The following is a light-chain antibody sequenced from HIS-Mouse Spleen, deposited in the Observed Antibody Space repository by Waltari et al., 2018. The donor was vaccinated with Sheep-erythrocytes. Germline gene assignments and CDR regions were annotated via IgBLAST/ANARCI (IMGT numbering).Light chain of an antibody. CDR2: DVS. CDR3: CSYAGSYTWV. V-gene: IGLV2-11*01. J-gene: IGLJ2*01. CDR1: SSAVGGDNY. Sequence: QSALTQPRSVSGSPGQAVTIACTGTSSAVGGDNYFSWSQQPPGKAPNLMIYDVSKRPSGVPDRFSGSKSGNTASLTISGLQAEDEADYYCCSYAGSYTWVFGGGTKLTVL.